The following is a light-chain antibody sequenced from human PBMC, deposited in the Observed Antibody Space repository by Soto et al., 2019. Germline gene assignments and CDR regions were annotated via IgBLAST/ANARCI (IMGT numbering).Light chain of an antibody. V-gene: IGLV1-40*01. CDR3: QSYDSSLPGML. CDR1: NSNIGADFA. J-gene: IGLJ2*01. CDR2: GDT. Sequence: QSVLTQPPSVTGAPGQRVTISCTGSNSNIGADFAVHWYQQFPGRVPKLLIYGDTNRPSGVPDRFSGSKSGTSASLAITGLQAEDDADYYCQSYDSSLPGMLFGVGTKLTVL.